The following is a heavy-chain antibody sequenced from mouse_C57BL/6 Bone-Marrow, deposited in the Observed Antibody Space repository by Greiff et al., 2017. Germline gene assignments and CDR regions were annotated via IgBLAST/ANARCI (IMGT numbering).Heavy chain of an antibody. J-gene: IGHJ2*01. D-gene: IGHD2-4*01. V-gene: IGHV1-69*01. Sequence: VQLKESGAELVMPGASVKLSCKASGYTFTSYWMHWVKQRPGQGLEWIGEIDPSDSYTNYNQKFKGKSTLTVDKSSSTAYMQLSSLTSEDSAVYYCASGGDDYDEGFDYWGQGTTLTVSS. CDR2: IDPSDSYT. CDR3: ASGGDDYDEGFDY. CDR1: GYTFTSYW.